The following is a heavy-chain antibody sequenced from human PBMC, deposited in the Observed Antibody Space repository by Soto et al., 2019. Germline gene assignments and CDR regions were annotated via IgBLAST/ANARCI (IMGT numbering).Heavy chain of an antibody. CDR3: ARESRYWSGGSCYFLPGIDC. CDR2: IIPIFGTA. J-gene: IGHJ4*02. D-gene: IGHD2-15*01. CDR1: GGTFSSYA. V-gene: IGHV1-69*12. Sequence: QVQLVQSGAEVKKPGSSVKVSCKASGGTFSSYAISWVRQAPGQGLEWMGGIIPIFGTANYAQKFQGRVTITADASTSTAYGALSSLRSEDTAGYSGARESRYWSGGSCYFLPGIDCCGQGTLVTVSS.